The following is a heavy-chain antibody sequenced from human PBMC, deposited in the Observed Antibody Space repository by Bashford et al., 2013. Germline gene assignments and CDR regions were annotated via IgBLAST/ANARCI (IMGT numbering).Heavy chain of an antibody. J-gene: IGHJ4*02. CDR2: INAGNGNT. CDR1: GYTFTSYA. CDR3: ARSFGAGEDLILPPKG. D-gene: IGHD6-13*01. V-gene: IGHV1-3*01. Sequence: VASVKVSCKASGYTFTSYAMHWVRQAPGQRLEWMGWINAGNGNTKYSQKFQGRVTITRDTSASTAYMELSSLRSEDTAVYYCARSFGAGEDLILPPKGWGQGTLVTVSS.